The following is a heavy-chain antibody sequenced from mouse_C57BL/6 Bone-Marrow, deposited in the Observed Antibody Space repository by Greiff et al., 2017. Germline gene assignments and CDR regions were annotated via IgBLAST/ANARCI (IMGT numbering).Heavy chain of an antibody. V-gene: IGHV5-15*01. J-gene: IGHJ2*01. CDR3: ARHNYSNHYFDY. CDR1: GFTFSDYG. CDR2: ISNLAYSI. Sequence: EVQLVESGGGLVQPGGSLKLSCAASGFTFSDYGMAWVRQAPRKGPEWVALISNLAYSIYYADPVPGRFTISRENTKNTLYLEMSSLRSEDTAMYYCARHNYSNHYFDYWGQGTTLTVSS. D-gene: IGHD2-5*01.